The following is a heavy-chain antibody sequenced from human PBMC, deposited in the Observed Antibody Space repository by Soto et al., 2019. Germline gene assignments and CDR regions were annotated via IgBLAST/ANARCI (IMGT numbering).Heavy chain of an antibody. J-gene: IGHJ4*02. CDR3: ARHGSRGAGINYFDY. Sequence: GESLKISCKGSGYSFTSYCIGWVRQMPGKGLEWMGIIYVGDSDTRYSPSFQGQVTISVDKSISTAYLQWSSLKASDTAMYYCARHGSRGAGINYFDYWGQGTQV. V-gene: IGHV5-51*01. CDR1: GYSFTSYC. CDR2: IYVGDSDT. D-gene: IGHD6-13*01.